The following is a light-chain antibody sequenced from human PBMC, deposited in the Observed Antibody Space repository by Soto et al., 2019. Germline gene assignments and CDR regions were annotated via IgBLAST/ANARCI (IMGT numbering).Light chain of an antibody. CDR1: QSVSSN. CDR3: QQYNNWPPCT. V-gene: IGKV3D-15*01. Sequence: EIVMTQSPATLSVSPGERATLSCRASQSVSSNLAWYQQKPGQAPRLLIYGATTRATGIPARFSGSGSGTEFTLTISSLTSEDFAVYYCQQYNNWPPCTFGQGTKVEIK. J-gene: IGKJ1*01. CDR2: GAT.